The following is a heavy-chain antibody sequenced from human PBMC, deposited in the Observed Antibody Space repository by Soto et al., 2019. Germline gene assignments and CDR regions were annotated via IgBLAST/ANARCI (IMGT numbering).Heavy chain of an antibody. CDR2: ISNDGNSE. D-gene: IGHD3-3*01. J-gene: IGHJ4*02. Sequence: QVQLVESGGGVVQPGRSLRLSCAASGFTFSVFGMHWVRQAPGKGLEWVAVISNDGNSEHYADSVKGRFTISRDNSKYTFYLQMNSLSVEDTAVYYCAKTITTIGVSSTGRGALLDNWGQGILVSVSS. V-gene: IGHV3-30*18. CDR3: AKTITTIGVSSTGRGALLDN. CDR1: GFTFSVFG.